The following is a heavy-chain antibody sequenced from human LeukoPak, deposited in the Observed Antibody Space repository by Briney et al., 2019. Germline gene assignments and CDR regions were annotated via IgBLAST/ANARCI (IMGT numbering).Heavy chain of an antibody. J-gene: IGHJ3*02. V-gene: IGHV4-34*01. CDR3: ARLTPYYDFWSGYYHEAFDI. Sequence: SETLSLTCAVYGGSFSGYYWSWIRQPPGKGLEWIGEINHSGSTNYNPSLKSRVTISVDTSKNQFSLKLSSVTAADTAVYYCARLTPYYDFWSGYYHEAFDIWGQGTMVTVSS. CDR2: INHSGST. CDR1: GGSFSGYY. D-gene: IGHD3-3*01.